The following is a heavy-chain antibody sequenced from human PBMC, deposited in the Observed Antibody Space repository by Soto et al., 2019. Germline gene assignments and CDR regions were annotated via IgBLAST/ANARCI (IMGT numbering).Heavy chain of an antibody. V-gene: IGHV3-33*01. D-gene: IGHD6-19*01. J-gene: IGHJ4*02. CDR2: IWYDGSNK. CDR1: GFTFSSCG. Sequence: QVQLVESGGGVVQPGRSLRLSCAASGFTFSSCGMHWVRQAPGKGLEWVAVIWYDGSNKYYADSVKGRFTISRDNSKNTLYLQMNSLRAEDTAVYYCAREQWLAKYYFDYWGQGTLVTVSS. CDR3: AREQWLAKYYFDY.